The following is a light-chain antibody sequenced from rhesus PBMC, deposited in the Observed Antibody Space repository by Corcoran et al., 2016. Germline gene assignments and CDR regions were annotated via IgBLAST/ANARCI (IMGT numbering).Light chain of an antibody. J-gene: IGKJ1*01. Sequence: DIQMTQSPSSLSASVGDTVTITCRASQGISSWLAWYQQKPGKAPKLLIYKASSLQSGVPSRFSGTGAGTDCTLTISSLQSEEFATYYCQQYSSRPWTFGQGTKVEIK. CDR1: QGISSW. CDR3: QQYSSRPWT. CDR2: KAS. V-gene: IGKV1-22*01.